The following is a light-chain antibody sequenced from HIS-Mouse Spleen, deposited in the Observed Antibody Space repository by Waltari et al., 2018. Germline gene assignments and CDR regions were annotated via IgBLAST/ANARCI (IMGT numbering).Light chain of an antibody. CDR3: SSYTSSSFNVV. V-gene: IGLV2-14*03. Sequence: QSALTQPASVSGSPGQSITISCTGPSSDVGVYNYVSWYQQHPGKAPKLMIYDVSNRPSGVSNRFSGSKSGNTASLTISGLQAEDEADYYCSSYTSSSFNVVFGGGTKLTVL. CDR1: SSDVGVYNY. CDR2: DVS. J-gene: IGLJ2*01.